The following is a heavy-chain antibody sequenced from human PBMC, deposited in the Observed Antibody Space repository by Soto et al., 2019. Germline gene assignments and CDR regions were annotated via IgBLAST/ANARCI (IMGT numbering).Heavy chain of an antibody. Sequence: PSETLSLTCAVYGGSFSGYYWSWIRQPPGKGLEWIGEINYSGSTNYNPSLKSRVTISVDTSKNQFSLKLSSVTAADTAVYYCARGQGSGAQSGYMDVWGQGTTVTAP. J-gene: IGHJ6*02. D-gene: IGHD3-3*01. V-gene: IGHV4-34*01. CDR1: GGSFSGYY. CDR3: ARGQGSGAQSGYMDV. CDR2: INYSGST.